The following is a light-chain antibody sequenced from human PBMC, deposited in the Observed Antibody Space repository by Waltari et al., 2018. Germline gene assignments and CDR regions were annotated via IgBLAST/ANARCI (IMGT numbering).Light chain of an antibody. CDR1: NSNIGKYN. CDR2: RNN. J-gene: IGLJ3*02. CDR3: AAWDDSLYGV. Sequence: QSVLTQPPSASGTPGQRVTISCSGSNSNIGKYNVYWYQQVPGTAPKLLSYRNNQRPSGVPDRFSGSKSDTSASLAISGLRSDDEADYYCAAWDDSLYGVFGGGTKLTVL. V-gene: IGLV1-47*01.